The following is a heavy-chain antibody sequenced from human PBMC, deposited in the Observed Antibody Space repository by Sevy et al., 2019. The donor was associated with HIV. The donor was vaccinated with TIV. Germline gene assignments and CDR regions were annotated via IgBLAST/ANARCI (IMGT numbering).Heavy chain of an antibody. Sequence: GGSLRLSCAASGFTFSSYWMSWVRQAPGKGLEWVANIKQDGSEKYYVDSVKGRFTISRDNAKNSLYLQMNSLRAEDTAVYYCARVNEVCWIAARRGNYYFDYWGQGTLVTVSS. V-gene: IGHV3-7*01. CDR2: IKQDGSEK. J-gene: IGHJ4*02. CDR1: GFTFSSYW. D-gene: IGHD6-6*01. CDR3: ARVNEVCWIAARRGNYYFDY.